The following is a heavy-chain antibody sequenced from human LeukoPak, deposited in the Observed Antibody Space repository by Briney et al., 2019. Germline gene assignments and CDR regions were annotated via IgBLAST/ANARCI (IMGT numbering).Heavy chain of an antibody. J-gene: IGHJ4*02. Sequence: ASVKVSCKGSGYNFDRYGVNWVRQAPGQGLEWVGWISTYNGNTFYAQKFEGRVTMTTDTSTSTAYMELRSLRSDDTAVYYCTRDLGQWLLQGIFFDYWGQGTLVTVSS. CDR1: GYNFDRYG. V-gene: IGHV1-18*04. D-gene: IGHD5-12*01. CDR2: ISTYNGNT. CDR3: TRDLGQWLLQGIFFDY.